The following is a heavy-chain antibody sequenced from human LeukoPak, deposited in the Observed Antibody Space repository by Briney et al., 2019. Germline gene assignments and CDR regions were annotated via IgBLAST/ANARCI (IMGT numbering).Heavy chain of an antibody. J-gene: IGHJ4*02. V-gene: IGHV4-61*02. CDR1: GGSISSGSYY. CDR2: IYTSGST. D-gene: IGHD3-10*01. CDR3: AREFRVRGVQYKALYYFDY. Sequence: SETLSLTCTVSGGSISSGSYYWSWIRQPAGKGLEWIGRIYTSGSTNYNPSLKSRVTISVDTSKNQFSLKLSSVTAADTAVYYCAREFRVRGVQYKALYYFDYWGQGTLVTVSS.